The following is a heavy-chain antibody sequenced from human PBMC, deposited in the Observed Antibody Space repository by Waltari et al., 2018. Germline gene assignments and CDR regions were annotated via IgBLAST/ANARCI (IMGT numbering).Heavy chain of an antibody. CDR2: IYSGGGST. CDR3: AKDSEKGAGLDYYYYMDV. D-gene: IGHD1-26*01. V-gene: IGHV3-23*03. J-gene: IGHJ6*03. Sequence: EVQLLESGGGLVQPGGSLRLSCVASGFTFSGYAMRWVRQAPGKGLEWVSVIYSGGGSTYYADSVKGRFTVSRDNSKNTLYLQMNSLRAEDTAVYYCAKDSEKGAGLDYYYYMDVWGKGTTVTVSS. CDR1: GFTFSGYA.